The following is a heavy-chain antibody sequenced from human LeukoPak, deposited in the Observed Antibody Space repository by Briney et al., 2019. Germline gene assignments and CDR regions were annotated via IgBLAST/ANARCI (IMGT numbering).Heavy chain of an antibody. CDR2: IIPIFGTA. CDR3: ARDSSYGSGTCDI. Sequence: SVKVSCKASGGTFSSYAISWVRQAPGQGLEWMGGIIPIFGTANYAQKFQGRVTITADESTSTAYMELSSLRSEDTAVYYCARDSSYGSGTCDIWGQGTMVTVSS. D-gene: IGHD3-10*01. J-gene: IGHJ3*02. V-gene: IGHV1-69*13. CDR1: GGTFSSYA.